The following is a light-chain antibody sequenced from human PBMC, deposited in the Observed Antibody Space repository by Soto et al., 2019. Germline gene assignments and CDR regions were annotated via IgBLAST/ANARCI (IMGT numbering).Light chain of an antibody. Sequence: EIVLTQSPGTLSLSPGESATLSCRASQSVSSNYLAWYQQKPGQAPRLLIYGASSRATGTPDRFRGSGSGADFTLTISRLEPEDFAVYYCQQYNNWPRTFGQGTKVDIK. CDR2: GAS. J-gene: IGKJ1*01. V-gene: IGKV3-20*01. CDR3: QQYNNWPRT. CDR1: QSVSSNY.